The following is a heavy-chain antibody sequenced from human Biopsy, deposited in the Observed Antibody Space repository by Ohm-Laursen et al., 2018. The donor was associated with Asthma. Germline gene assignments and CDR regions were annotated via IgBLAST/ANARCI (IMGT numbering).Heavy chain of an antibody. D-gene: IGHD6-19*01. CDR3: VRAVRNEQWLAPFDY. J-gene: IGHJ4*02. CDR2: INHSGST. V-gene: IGHV4-34*01. Sequence: SQTLSLTCAAYGGSFSGYYWSWIRQPPGKGLEWIGEINHSGSTNYNPSLKSRVTISVDTSKNQFSLKLSSVTAADTAIYYCVRAVRNEQWLAPFDYWGQGKPVTVSS. CDR1: GGSFSGYY.